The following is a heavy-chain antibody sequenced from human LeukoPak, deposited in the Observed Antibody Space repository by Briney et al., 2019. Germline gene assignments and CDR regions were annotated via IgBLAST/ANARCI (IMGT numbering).Heavy chain of an antibody. CDR3: TRRSSAAGRQYFDY. CDR2: IKSETDGGTT. Sequence: GGSLRLSCAASGFTFSSYAMSWVRQAPGKGLEWVGRIKSETDGGTTDYAAPVKGTFTISRDDSENTLYLQMNSLKTEDTAVYYCTRRSSAAGRQYFDYWGQGTLITVSS. D-gene: IGHD6-13*01. CDR1: GFTFSSYA. J-gene: IGHJ4*02. V-gene: IGHV3-15*01.